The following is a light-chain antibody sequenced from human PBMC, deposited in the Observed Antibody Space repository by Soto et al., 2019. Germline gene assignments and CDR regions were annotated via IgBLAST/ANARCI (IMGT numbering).Light chain of an antibody. CDR3: QQYGSVPLT. V-gene: IGKV3-20*01. CDR2: GAS. CDR1: ESVSNNY. J-gene: IGKJ4*01. Sequence: IVWTQSQCALSFAPGERATLSCRASESVSNNYLAWYQQNPGLAPRLLISGASSKDTGIPDRFSGIGSGADFTLTINRLEPEDCAVYYCQQYGSVPLTFGGGTKVAIK.